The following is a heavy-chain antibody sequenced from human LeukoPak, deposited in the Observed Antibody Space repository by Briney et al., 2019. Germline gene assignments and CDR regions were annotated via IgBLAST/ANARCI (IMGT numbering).Heavy chain of an antibody. V-gene: IGHV3-21*01. J-gene: IGHJ6*04. CDR3: ARDDASTARASGMDV. CDR1: GFTFSAYD. CDR2: ISRDSAFV. D-gene: IGHD6-6*01. Sequence: GGSLRLSCAASGFTFSAYDMNWVRQAPGKGLEWVSYISRDSAFVYYADSVKGRLTNSRDNAKNSLYLQMESLRGEDTAVYYCARDDASTARASGMDVWGIGTTVTVSS.